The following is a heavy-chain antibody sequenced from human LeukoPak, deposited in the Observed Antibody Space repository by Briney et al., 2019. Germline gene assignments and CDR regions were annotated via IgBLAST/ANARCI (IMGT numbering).Heavy chain of an antibody. V-gene: IGHV3-23*01. D-gene: IGHD6-19*01. J-gene: IGHJ4*02. Sequence: GGSLRLSCAASGFTFSSYAMSWVRQAPGKGLEWVSTISGSGGSTYYADSVKGRFTISRDNSKNTLYLQMNSLRVEDTAVYYCAKAGEAVAGPFYYGGQGTLVTVSS. CDR3: AKAGEAVAGPFYY. CDR2: ISGSGGST. CDR1: GFTFSSYA.